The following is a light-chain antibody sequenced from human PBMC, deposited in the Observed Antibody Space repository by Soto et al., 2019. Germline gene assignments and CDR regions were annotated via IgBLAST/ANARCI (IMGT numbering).Light chain of an antibody. CDR2: AAS. CDR3: QKYNSAPTWT. Sequence: DIRMTQSPSSLSASTGDRATITCRASQGISNYLAWYQQEPGKVPKLLIYAASTLQSGVPYRFSGSGSGTDFTLTISRLQPEDVATYYCQKYNSAPTWTVGQGPKVDI. V-gene: IGKV1-27*01. CDR1: QGISNY. J-gene: IGKJ1*01.